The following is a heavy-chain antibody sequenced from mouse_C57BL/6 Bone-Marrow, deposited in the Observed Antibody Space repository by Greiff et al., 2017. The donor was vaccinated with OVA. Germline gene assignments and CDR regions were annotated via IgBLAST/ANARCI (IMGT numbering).Heavy chain of an antibody. J-gene: IGHJ2*01. Sequence: QVQLQQPGAELVRPGSSVKLSCKASGYTFTSYWMDWVKQRPGQGLEWIGNIYPSDSETHYNQKFKDKATLTVDKSSSTAYMQLSSLTSEDSAVYYCARGGDGYYVGDYWGQGTTLTVSS. CDR3: ARGGDGYYVGDY. CDR2: IYPSDSET. CDR1: GYTFTSYW. V-gene: IGHV1-61*01. D-gene: IGHD2-3*01.